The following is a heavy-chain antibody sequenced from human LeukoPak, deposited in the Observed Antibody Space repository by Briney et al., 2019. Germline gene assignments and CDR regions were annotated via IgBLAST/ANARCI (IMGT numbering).Heavy chain of an antibody. D-gene: IGHD1-26*01. V-gene: IGHV3-21*01. CDR1: GFTFNTYS. CDR3: ARGATDTTRWFGP. CDR2: ISRASESI. Sequence: GGSLRLSCAASGFTFNTYSMSWVRQAPGKGLEWVSIISRASESIFYADSVKGRSTISRDNAKNSLYLQMNDLRAEDTAAYYCARGATDTTRWFGPWGQGTLVTVSS. J-gene: IGHJ5*02.